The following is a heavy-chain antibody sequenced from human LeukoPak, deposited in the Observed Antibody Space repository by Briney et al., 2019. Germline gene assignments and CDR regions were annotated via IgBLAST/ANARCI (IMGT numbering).Heavy chain of an antibody. CDR1: GFTFSSYG. CDR2: TSYDGSNK. V-gene: IGHV3-30-3*01. CDR3: ARDQFRELIFDY. J-gene: IGHJ4*02. D-gene: IGHD1-7*01. Sequence: PGRSLRLSCAASGFTFSSYGMHWVRQAPGKGLEWVAVTSYDGSNKDYADSVKGRFTISRDNAKNSLYLQMNSLRAEDTAVYYCARDQFRELIFDYWGQGTLVTVSS.